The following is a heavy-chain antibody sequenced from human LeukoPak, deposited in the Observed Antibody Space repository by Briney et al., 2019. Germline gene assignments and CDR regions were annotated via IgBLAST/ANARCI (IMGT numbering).Heavy chain of an antibody. CDR3: ASFYHYGMDV. V-gene: IGHV3-66*01. Sequence: GGSLTLSGAASGLTFSTYIMNWVRQAPGKGLEYVSVNSGGSTYYADSVNGRFTISRDNSKNTLYFQMNSLRAEDTAVYYCASFYHYGMDVWGQGTTVTVSS. CDR2: NSGGST. D-gene: IGHD3-16*02. CDR1: GLTFSTYI. J-gene: IGHJ6*02.